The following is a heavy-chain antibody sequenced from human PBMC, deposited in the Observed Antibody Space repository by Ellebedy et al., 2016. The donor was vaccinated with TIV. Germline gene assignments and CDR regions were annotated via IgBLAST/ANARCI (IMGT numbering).Heavy chain of an antibody. J-gene: IGHJ5*02. V-gene: IGHV3-48*04. Sequence: GGSLRLXXAASGFTFSSYSMHWVRQAPGKGLEWLSYIDSSSSTTYYADSVKGRFTISRDNAKNSLYLQMNSLRADDTAVYYCVRDWHTTTWGQFDPWGQGTLVTVSS. CDR2: IDSSSSTT. CDR3: VRDWHTTTWGQFDP. D-gene: IGHD7-27*01. CDR1: GFTFSSYS.